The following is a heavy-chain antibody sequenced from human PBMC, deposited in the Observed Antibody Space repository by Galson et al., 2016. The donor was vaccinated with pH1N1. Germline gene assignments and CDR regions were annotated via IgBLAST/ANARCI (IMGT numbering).Heavy chain of an antibody. J-gene: IGHJ1*01. Sequence: SVKVSCKASGDTFRDFYLHWVRQAPGQGLEWMGWINIKSGATKYAQKFQVRVTLNTDTSLNTVYMELSRLTSDDTAVYYCAKDRITYIPGGGTWQHWGQGTLVTVSS. CDR3: AKDRITYIPGGGTWQH. CDR2: INIKSGAT. D-gene: IGHD6-13*01. CDR1: GDTFRDFY. V-gene: IGHV1-2*02.